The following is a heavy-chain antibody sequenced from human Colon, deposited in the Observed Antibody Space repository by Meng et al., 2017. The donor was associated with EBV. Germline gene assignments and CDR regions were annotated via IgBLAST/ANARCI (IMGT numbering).Heavy chain of an antibody. CDR1: GGSISSGDYY. Sequence: VQVQESVRGLVKPSKTLSRTVTVSGGSISSGDYYWSWIRQPPGKGLEWIGYIYYSGSTYYNPSLKSRVTISVDTSKNQFSLKLSSVTAADTAVYYCARDRGGLGAFDYWGQGTLVTVSS. CDR2: IYYSGST. J-gene: IGHJ4*02. V-gene: IGHV4-30-4*01. CDR3: ARDRGGLGAFDY. D-gene: IGHD5-12*01.